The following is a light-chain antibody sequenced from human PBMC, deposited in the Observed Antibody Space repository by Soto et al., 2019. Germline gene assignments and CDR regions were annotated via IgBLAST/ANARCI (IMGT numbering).Light chain of an antibody. Sequence: QSVLTQPASVSGSPGQSSTISCTGTSSDVGGYNYVSWYQQHPGKAPKLMIYDVSNRPSGVSNRFSGSKSGNTASLTISGLQAEDEADYYCSTYTSSSTGVVFGGGTKLTVL. CDR3: STYTSSSTGVV. V-gene: IGLV2-14*01. J-gene: IGLJ2*01. CDR2: DVS. CDR1: SSDVGGYNY.